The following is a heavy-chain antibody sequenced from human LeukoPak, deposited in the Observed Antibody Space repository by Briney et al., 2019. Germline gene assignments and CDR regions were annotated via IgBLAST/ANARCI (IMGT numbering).Heavy chain of an antibody. D-gene: IGHD5-12*01. CDR2: INPNSGGT. CDR1: GYTFTGYY. Sequence: VASVKVSCKASGYTFTGYYIHWVRQAPGQGLEWMGWINPNSGGTNYAQKFQDRVTMTRDTSIYTAYMELSRLRSDDTAVYYCARVRAYTGYDSLDYWGQGTLVSVSS. V-gene: IGHV1-2*02. J-gene: IGHJ4*02. CDR3: ARVRAYTGYDSLDY.